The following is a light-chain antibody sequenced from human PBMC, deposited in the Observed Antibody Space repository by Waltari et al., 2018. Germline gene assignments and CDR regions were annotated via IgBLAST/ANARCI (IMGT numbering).Light chain of an antibody. CDR3: QHYVRLPAT. CDR2: GAS. Sequence: EIVLTQSPGTLSLSPGERATLSCWASQSVGRPLAWYQLKPGQAPRLLIYGASTRATGTPDRFSGSGSGTDFSLTISRLEPEDFAVYFCQHYVRLPATFGQGTRVEV. CDR1: QSVGRP. V-gene: IGKV3-20*01. J-gene: IGKJ1*01.